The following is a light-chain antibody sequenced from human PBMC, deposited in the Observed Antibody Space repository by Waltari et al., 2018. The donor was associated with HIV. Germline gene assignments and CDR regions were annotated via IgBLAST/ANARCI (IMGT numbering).Light chain of an antibody. V-gene: IGLV3-1*01. CDR2: QDT. CDR3: QAWDSNTAV. J-gene: IGLJ2*01. Sequence: SYELTQPPSVSVSPGQTASITCSGDRLGCEYVSWYQQNPGPTPVLVIYQDTKRPSESPCRFSGSDSGNTFTLTISGTQAMDEADYACQAWDSNTAVFGGGTKLTVL. CDR1: RLGCEY.